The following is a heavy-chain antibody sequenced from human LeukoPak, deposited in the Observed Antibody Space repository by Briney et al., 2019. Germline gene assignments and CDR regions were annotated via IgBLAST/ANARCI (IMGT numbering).Heavy chain of an antibody. V-gene: IGHV3-21*01. CDR3: ARETQEEAFDI. Sequence: PGGSLRLSCAASAFTFSSYSMNRVRQAPGKGLEWVSSISSRGNYIYYADSVKGRFTISRDNAQNSLYLQMNSLRVEDTAVYYCARETQEEAFDIWGQGTMVTVSS. CDR2: ISSRGNYI. J-gene: IGHJ3*02. CDR1: AFTFSSYS.